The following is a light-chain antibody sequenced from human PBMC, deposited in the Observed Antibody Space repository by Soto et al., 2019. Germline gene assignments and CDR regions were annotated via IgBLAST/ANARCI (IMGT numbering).Light chain of an antibody. CDR3: QQYYSPPFT. J-gene: IGKJ3*01. CDR1: QSISSW. V-gene: IGKV1-5*01. CDR2: DAS. Sequence: DIQMTQSPSTLSASVGDRVTITCRASQSISSWLAWYQQKPGKAPKLLIYDASSLESGVPSRFSGSGSGTEFTLTLSSLQPDDFATYYCQQYYSPPFTFGPGTKVDIK.